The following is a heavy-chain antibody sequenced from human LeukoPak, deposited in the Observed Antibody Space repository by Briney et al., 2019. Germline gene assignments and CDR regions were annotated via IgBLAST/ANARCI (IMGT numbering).Heavy chain of an antibody. D-gene: IGHD4-17*01. J-gene: IGHJ4*02. CDR1: GGSISSGGYY. V-gene: IGHV4-31*03. CDR2: IYYSGST. CDR3: TGDSGAGYFDY. Sequence: SETLSLTCTVSGGSISSGGYYWSWIRQHPGKGLEWIGYIYYSGSTYYNPSLKSRVTMSVDTSKNQFSLKLSSVTAADTAVYYCTGDSGAGYFDYWGQGTLVTVSS.